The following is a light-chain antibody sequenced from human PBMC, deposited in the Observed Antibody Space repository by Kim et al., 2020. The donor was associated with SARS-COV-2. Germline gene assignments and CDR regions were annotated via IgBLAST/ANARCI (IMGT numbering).Light chain of an antibody. Sequence: PGERATLSCRASQSVSSNLAWYQQKPGQAPRLLIYGASTRATGIPARFSGSGSGTEFTLTISSLQSEDFAVDYCQQYNNWPALTFGGGTKVDIK. CDR3: QQYNNWPALT. CDR1: QSVSSN. V-gene: IGKV3-15*01. CDR2: GAS. J-gene: IGKJ4*01.